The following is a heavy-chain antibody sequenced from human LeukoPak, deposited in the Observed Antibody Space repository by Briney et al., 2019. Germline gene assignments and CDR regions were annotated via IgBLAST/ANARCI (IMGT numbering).Heavy chain of an antibody. CDR1: GFTFSSYA. CDR3: ARDTWVTHYYYGMDV. V-gene: IGHV3-30-3*01. D-gene: IGHD4-23*01. J-gene: IGHJ6*02. CDR2: ISYDGSNK. Sequence: GGSLRLSCAASGFTFSSYAMHWVRQAPGKGLEWVAVISYDGSNKYYADSVKGRFTISRDNSKNTLYLQMNSLRAEDTAVYYCARDTWVTHYYYGMDVWGQGTTVTVPS.